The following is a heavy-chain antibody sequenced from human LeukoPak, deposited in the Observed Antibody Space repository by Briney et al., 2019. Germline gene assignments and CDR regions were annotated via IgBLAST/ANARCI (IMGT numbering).Heavy chain of an antibody. CDR3: ARGGSGYDFPGAFDI. Sequence: ASVKVSCKASGYTFTGYYMHWVRQAPGQGLEWMGIINPSGGSTSYAQKFQGRVTMTRDTSTSTVYMELSSLRSEDTAVYYCARGGSGYDFPGAFDIWGQGTMVTVSS. V-gene: IGHV1-46*01. D-gene: IGHD5-12*01. J-gene: IGHJ3*02. CDR1: GYTFTGYY. CDR2: INPSGGST.